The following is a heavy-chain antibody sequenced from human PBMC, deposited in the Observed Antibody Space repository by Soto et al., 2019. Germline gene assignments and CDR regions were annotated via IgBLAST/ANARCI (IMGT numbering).Heavy chain of an antibody. J-gene: IGHJ4*02. CDR1: GFTFSSYS. V-gene: IGHV3-30*18. CDR2: ISSDGKNK. CDR3: AKATYYDILTGYFLFDY. D-gene: IGHD3-9*01. Sequence: GGSLRLSCAASGFTFSSYSMHWVRQAPGKGLEWVAVISSDGKNKYYADSVKGRFTISRDNSKSTLYLQMNSLRAEETAVYYCAKATYYDILTGYFLFDYWGQGTLVTVSS.